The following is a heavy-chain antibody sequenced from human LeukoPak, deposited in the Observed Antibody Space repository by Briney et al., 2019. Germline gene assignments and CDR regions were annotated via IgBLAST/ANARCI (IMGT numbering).Heavy chain of an antibody. CDR2: ISGSGGFT. CDR3: ARGPSGYHNT. V-gene: IGHV3-23*01. D-gene: IGHD5-12*01. J-gene: IGHJ4*02. CDR1: GFTFSSYG. Sequence: PGGSLRLSCAASGFTFSSYGMSWVRQAPGKGLEWVSAISGSGGFTYYADSVKGRFTISRDNSRNTLYLQMNSLRAEDTAVYYCARGPSGYHNTGGQGTLVTVSS.